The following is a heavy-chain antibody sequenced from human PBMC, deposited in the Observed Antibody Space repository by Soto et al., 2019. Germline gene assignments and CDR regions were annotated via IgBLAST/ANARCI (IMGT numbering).Heavy chain of an antibody. V-gene: IGHV3-30-3*01. CDR1: GFTFSSYA. Sequence: QVQLVESGGGVVQPGRSLRLSCAASGFTFSSYAMHWVRQAPGKGLEWVAVISYDGSNKYYADSVKGRFTISRDNSKNTLYMQMNSLIAEDTAVYYCARDEYSGYDWAPWCQGTLVTVSS. CDR2: ISYDGSNK. J-gene: IGHJ5*02. CDR3: ARDEYSGYDWAP. D-gene: IGHD5-12*01.